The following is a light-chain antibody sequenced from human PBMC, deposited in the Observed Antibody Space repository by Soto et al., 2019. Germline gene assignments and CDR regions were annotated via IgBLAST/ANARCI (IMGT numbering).Light chain of an antibody. Sequence: ERVMTQSPATLSASPGESCTLSFRASQSVNHNVAWYQQKPGQAPRLLIYDASTRATGIPDRFSGSGSGTDFTLTISRLEPEDFAVYYCQQYGSSGTFGQGTKVDIK. J-gene: IGKJ1*01. V-gene: IGKV3-20*01. CDR2: DAS. CDR1: QSVNHN. CDR3: QQYGSSGT.